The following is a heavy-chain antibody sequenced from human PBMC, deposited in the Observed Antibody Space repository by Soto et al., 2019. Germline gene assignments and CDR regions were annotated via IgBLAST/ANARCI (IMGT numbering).Heavy chain of an antibody. Sequence: GGSLRLSCAASGFTFSSYAMHWVRQAPGNGLEYVSAISSNGGSTYYANSVKGRFTISRDNSKNTLYLQMGSLRAEDMAVYYCARDRYYYGMDVWGQGTTVTVSS. J-gene: IGHJ6*02. V-gene: IGHV3-64*01. CDR1: GFTFSSYA. CDR3: ARDRYYYGMDV. CDR2: ISSNGGST.